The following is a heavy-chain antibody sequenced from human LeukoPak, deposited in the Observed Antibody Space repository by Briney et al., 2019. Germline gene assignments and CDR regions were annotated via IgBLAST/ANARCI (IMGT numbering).Heavy chain of an antibody. V-gene: IGHV1-2*02. CDR1: GYTFTGYY. CDR2: INPNSGGT. J-gene: IGHJ5*02. Sequence: GASVKVSXKASGYTFTGYYMHWVRQAPGQGLEWMGWINPNSGGTNYAQKFQGRVTMTRDTSISIAYMELSRLRSDDTAVYYCAREVGVRLGELSSPNWFDPWGQGTLVTVSS. CDR3: AREVGVRLGELSSPNWFDP. D-gene: IGHD3-16*02.